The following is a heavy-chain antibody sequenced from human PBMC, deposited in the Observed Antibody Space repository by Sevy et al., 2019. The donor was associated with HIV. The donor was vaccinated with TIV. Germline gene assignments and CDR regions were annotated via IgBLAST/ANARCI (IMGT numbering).Heavy chain of an antibody. CDR1: GFTFSSYS. CDR3: ARVPSIAARPGYYFDY. CDR2: ISSSSSYI. Sequence: GESLKISCAASGFTFSSYSMNWVRQAPGKGLEWVSSISSSSSYIYYADSVKGRFTISRDNAKNSLYLQMNSLRAEDTAVYYCARVPSIAARPGYYFDYWGQGTLVTVSS. V-gene: IGHV3-21*01. D-gene: IGHD6-6*01. J-gene: IGHJ4*02.